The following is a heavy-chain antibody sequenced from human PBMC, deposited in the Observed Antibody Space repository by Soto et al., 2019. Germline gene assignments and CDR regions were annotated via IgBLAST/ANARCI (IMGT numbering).Heavy chain of an antibody. CDR2: ISSSSSPI. V-gene: IGHV3-48*02. CDR3: VRDARTMVRGHYFDY. Sequence: GGSLRLSCAASGFTFNDYSVNWVRKDPGRGLEWVSYISSSSSPIYYADSVEGRFTISRDNAKSSLYLQMNSLRDEDTAVYYCVRDARTMVRGHYFDYWGQGTLVTVSS. D-gene: IGHD3-10*01. J-gene: IGHJ4*02. CDR1: GFTFNDYS.